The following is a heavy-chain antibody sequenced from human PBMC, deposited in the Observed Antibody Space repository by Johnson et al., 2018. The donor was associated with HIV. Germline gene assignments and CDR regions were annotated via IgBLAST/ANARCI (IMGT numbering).Heavy chain of an antibody. D-gene: IGHD1-20*01. CDR3: ATGWGNWNDEGPDAFDI. V-gene: IGHV3-30*14. CDR1: GFIFFDYA. J-gene: IGHJ3*02. Sequence: QVQLVESGGGLVQPGRSLRLSCNTSGFIFFDYAMIWFRQAPGKGLEWVAVISYDGSNKYYADSVKGRFTISRDNSKNTVYLQMNSLRAGDTALYYCATGWGNWNDEGPDAFDIWGQGTMVTVSS. CDR2: ISYDGSNK.